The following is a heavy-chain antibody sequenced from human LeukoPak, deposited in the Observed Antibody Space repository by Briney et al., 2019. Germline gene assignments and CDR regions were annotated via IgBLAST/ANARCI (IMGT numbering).Heavy chain of an antibody. D-gene: IGHD1-1*01. CDR1: GFTFSDYD. V-gene: IGHV3-13*01. CDR3: VRVAKERVGGVYYFDY. J-gene: IGHJ4*02. CDR2: IGTAGDT. Sequence: PGGSLRLSCAASGFTFSDYDMHWVRQATGKGLEWVSAIGTAGDTYYTGSVKGRFTISRENAKNSLYLQMNSLRDGDTAVYYCVRVAKERVGGVYYFDYWGQGTPVTVSS.